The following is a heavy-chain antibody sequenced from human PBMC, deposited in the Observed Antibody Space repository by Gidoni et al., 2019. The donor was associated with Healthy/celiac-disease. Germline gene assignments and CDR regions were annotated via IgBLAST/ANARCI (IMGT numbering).Heavy chain of an antibody. CDR3: ARDSAYYGSGSYLLGYYYYGMDV. CDR2: IWYDGSNK. V-gene: IGHV3-33*01. D-gene: IGHD3-10*01. J-gene: IGHJ6*02. Sequence: QVQLVEAGGGVVQPGRSLRLSCAASGFTFSSYGMHWVRQAPGKGLEWVAVIWYDGSNKYYADSGKGRFTIARDNSKNTLYLQMNSLRAEDTAVYYCARDSAYYGSGSYLLGYYYYGMDVWGQGTTVTVSS. CDR1: GFTFSSYG.